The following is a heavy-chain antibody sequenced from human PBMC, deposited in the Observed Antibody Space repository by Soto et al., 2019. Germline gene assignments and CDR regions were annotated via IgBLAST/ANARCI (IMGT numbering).Heavy chain of an antibody. CDR3: ARTVGAAYYFDF. CDR2: VYTSGST. D-gene: IGHD1-26*01. Sequence: SENLSLTCNVSGGSMSKYYWSWIRQPAGKGLEWIGRVYTSGSTNYNPSLKSRVTMSIDTSNNHFSLKLNSVTAADTAVYYCARTVGAAYYFDFWGQGTLVTVSS. J-gene: IGHJ4*02. V-gene: IGHV4-4*07. CDR1: GGSMSKYY.